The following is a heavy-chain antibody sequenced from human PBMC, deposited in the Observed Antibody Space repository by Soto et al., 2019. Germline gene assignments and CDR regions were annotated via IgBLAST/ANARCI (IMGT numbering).Heavy chain of an antibody. D-gene: IGHD5-12*01. Sequence: QITLKESGPTLVKPTQTLTLTCTFSGFALSTSGVGVGWIRQPPGKALEWLALIYWDDDKRYSPSMKSRITINQDTANNKLVHKITNMDPVDTATYYCAHCRWWLRRNWFDPWGQGTLVTVSS. V-gene: IGHV2-5*02. CDR3: AHCRWWLRRNWFDP. CDR1: GFALSTSGVG. J-gene: IGHJ5*02. CDR2: IYWDDDK.